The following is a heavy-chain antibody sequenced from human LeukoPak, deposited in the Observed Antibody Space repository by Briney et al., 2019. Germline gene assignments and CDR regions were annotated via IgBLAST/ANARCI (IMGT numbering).Heavy chain of an antibody. Sequence: SETLSLTCTVSGGSISSYYWSWIRQPAGKGLEWIGRIYISGSTNYNPSLKSRVTISVDTSKNQFSLKLSSVTAADTAVYYCARSGSSSWYEYFQHWGQGTLVTVSS. CDR3: ARSGSSSWYEYFQH. CDR1: GGSISSYY. V-gene: IGHV4-4*07. J-gene: IGHJ1*01. D-gene: IGHD6-13*01. CDR2: IYISGST.